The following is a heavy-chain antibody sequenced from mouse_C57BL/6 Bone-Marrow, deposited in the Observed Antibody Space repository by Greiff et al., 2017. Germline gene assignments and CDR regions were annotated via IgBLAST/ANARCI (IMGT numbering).Heavy chain of an antibody. J-gene: IGHJ2*01. CDR1: GYTFTDYE. CDR3: TRCDYDDDY. Sequence: QVQLQHSGAELVRPGASVTLSCKASGYTFTDYEMHWVKQTPVHGLEWIGAIDPETGGTAYNQKFKGKAILTADKSSSTAYMEIRSLTSEDSAVYYFTRCDYDDDYCLQSTPPRVSS. D-gene: IGHD2-4*01. CDR2: IDPETGGT. V-gene: IGHV1-15*01.